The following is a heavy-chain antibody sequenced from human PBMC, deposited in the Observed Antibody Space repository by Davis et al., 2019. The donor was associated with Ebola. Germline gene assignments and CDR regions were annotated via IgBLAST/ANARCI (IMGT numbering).Heavy chain of an antibody. CDR3: ARGPEGSYYYGSGSYPAGMDV. CDR2: IIPIFGTA. CDR1: GGTFSSYA. J-gene: IGHJ6*02. V-gene: IGHV1-69*06. D-gene: IGHD3-10*01. Sequence: SVKVSCKASGGTFSSYAISWVRQAPGQGLEWMGGIIPIFGTANYAQKFQVRVTITADKSTSTAYMELSSLISENTAVYYCARGPEGSYYYGSGSYPAGMDVWGQGTTVTVSS.